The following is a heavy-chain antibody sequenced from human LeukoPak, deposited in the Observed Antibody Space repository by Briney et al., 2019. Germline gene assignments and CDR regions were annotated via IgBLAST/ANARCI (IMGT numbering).Heavy chain of an antibody. CDR3: ARGPVTPASSGWYPRRDPSDKYYFGY. CDR1: GGTFSSYA. D-gene: IGHD6-19*01. V-gene: IGHV1-69*13. CDR2: IIPIFGTA. Sequence: SVKVSCKASGGTFSSYAISWVRQAPGQGLEWMGGIIPIFGTANYAQKFQGRVTITADESTSTAYMELSSLRSEDTAVYYCARGPVTPASSGWYPRRDPSDKYYFGYWGQGTLVTVSS. J-gene: IGHJ4*02.